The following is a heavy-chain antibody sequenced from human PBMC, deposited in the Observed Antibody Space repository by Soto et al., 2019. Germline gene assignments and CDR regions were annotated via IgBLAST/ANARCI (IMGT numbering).Heavy chain of an antibody. D-gene: IGHD2-2*01. V-gene: IGHV1-18*01. CDR3: AKVDIVVAPNWFDP. J-gene: IGHJ5*02. Sequence: QVQLVQSGAEVTKPGASVTVSCKASGYTFTSYGISWVRQAPGQGLEWMGWISAYTGNTNDAQKLQSRVTMSKDTSTSTAYMELRSLRTDDSAVYYWAKVDIVVAPNWFDPCSQGSVVTVSS. CDR1: GYTFTSYG. CDR2: ISAYTGNT.